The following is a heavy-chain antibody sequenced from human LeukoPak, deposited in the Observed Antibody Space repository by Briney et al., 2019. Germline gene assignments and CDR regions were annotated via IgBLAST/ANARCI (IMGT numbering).Heavy chain of an antibody. CDR2: INPSGGST. CDR1: GYTFTSYG. Sequence: ASVKVSCKASGYTFTSYGISWVRQAPGQGLEWMGIINPSGGSTSYAQKFQGRVTMTRDMSTSTVYMELSSLRSEDTAVYYYAREVDAWLHHWGQGTLVTVSS. D-gene: IGHD5-12*01. V-gene: IGHV1-46*01. CDR3: AREVDAWLHH. J-gene: IGHJ5*02.